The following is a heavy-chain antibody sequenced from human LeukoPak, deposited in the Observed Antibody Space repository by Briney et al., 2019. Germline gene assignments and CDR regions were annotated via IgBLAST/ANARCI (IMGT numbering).Heavy chain of an antibody. D-gene: IGHD1-14*01. CDR3: TTEPGHHEPDAFDI. V-gene: IGHV3-15*01. Sequence: GGSLRLACAASGFTFSNAWMSWVRQAPGKVLEWVGRIKSKTDGGTTDYAAPVKGRFTISRDDSKNTLYLQMNSLKTEDTAVYYCTTEPGHHEPDAFDIWGQGTMVTVSS. CDR2: IKSKTDGGTT. CDR1: GFTFSNAW. J-gene: IGHJ3*02.